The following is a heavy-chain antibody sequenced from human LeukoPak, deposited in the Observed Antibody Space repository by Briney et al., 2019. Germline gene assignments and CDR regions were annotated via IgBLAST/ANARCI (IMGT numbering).Heavy chain of an antibody. Sequence: ASVKVSCKASGYTFTGYYMHWVRQAPGQGLEWMGWINPNSGGTNYARKFQGRVTMTRDTSISTAYMELRSLRSDDTAVYYCARDSGRITMVRGVTPPDYWGQGTLVTVSS. V-gene: IGHV1-2*02. J-gene: IGHJ4*02. CDR3: ARDSGRITMVRGVTPPDY. CDR1: GYTFTGYY. D-gene: IGHD3-10*01. CDR2: INPNSGGT.